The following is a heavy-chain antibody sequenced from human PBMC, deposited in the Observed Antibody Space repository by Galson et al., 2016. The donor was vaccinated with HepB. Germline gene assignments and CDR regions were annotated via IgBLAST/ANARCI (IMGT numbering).Heavy chain of an antibody. CDR2: INVGSGDT. Sequence: SVKVSCKASGYAFTTYSLHWVRQAPGQRLEWMGWINVGSGDTKYSRKFQGRVTFTRDTSATTAYMDLGSLSSEDAAVYYCARDRVPSKFRGVSPMDVWGQGTTVTVSS. CDR1: GYAFTTYS. D-gene: IGHD3-10*01. V-gene: IGHV1-3*01. J-gene: IGHJ6*02. CDR3: ARDRVPSKFRGVSPMDV.